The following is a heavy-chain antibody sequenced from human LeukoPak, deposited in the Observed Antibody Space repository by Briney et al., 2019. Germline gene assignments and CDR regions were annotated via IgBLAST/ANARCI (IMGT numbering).Heavy chain of an antibody. CDR3: ARDRAAAIDY. D-gene: IGHD2-2*01. Sequence: GASVKVSCKASGYTFTGYYMHWVRQAPGQGLEWMGWISAYNGNTNYAQKLQGRVTMTTDTSTSTAYMELRSLRSDDTAVYYCARDRAAAIDYWGQGTLVTVSS. CDR1: GYTFTGYY. V-gene: IGHV1-18*04. J-gene: IGHJ4*02. CDR2: ISAYNGNT.